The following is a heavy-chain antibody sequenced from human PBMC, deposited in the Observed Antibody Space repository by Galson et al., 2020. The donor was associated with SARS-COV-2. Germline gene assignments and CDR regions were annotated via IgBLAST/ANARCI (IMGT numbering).Heavy chain of an antibody. CDR1: GFTFSSYA. D-gene: IGHD3-10*01. J-gene: IGHJ3*02. V-gene: IGHV3-23*01. Sequence: GESLKISCAASGFTFSSYAMTWVRQAPGKGLEWVSAISGSGGSTYYADPVKGRFTISRDNSKNTLYLQMNSLRAEDTAVYYCAKDYDGSGSYSDAFDIWGQGTMVTVSS. CDR3: AKDYDGSGSYSDAFDI. CDR2: ISGSGGST.